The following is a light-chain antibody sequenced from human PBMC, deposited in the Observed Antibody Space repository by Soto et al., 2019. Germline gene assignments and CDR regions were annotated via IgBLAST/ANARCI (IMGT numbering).Light chain of an antibody. CDR1: QSVSSN. J-gene: IGKJ1*01. Sequence: EVVMTQSPATLSVDPGERATLSCRASQSVSSNLAWFLQKPGQAPRLLIYGASTRATDIPARFSGSGSGTEFILTISSLQSEDFAVYYCHHYNNWPPARTFGQGTKVDIK. CDR3: HHYNNWPPART. CDR2: GAS. V-gene: IGKV3-15*01.